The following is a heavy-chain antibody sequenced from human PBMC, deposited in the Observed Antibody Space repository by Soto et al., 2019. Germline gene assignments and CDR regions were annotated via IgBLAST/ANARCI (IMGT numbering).Heavy chain of an antibody. CDR3: AKVGLREKYDFWSGYFDY. CDR2: ISGSGGST. J-gene: IGHJ4*02. V-gene: IGHV3-23*01. Sequence: GGSLRLSCAASGFTFSSYAMSWVRQAPGKGLEWVSAISGSGGSTYYADSVKGRFTISRDNSKNTLYLQMNSLRAEDTAVYYCAKVGLREKYDFWSGYFDYWGQGTLVTVSS. D-gene: IGHD3-3*01. CDR1: GFTFSSYA.